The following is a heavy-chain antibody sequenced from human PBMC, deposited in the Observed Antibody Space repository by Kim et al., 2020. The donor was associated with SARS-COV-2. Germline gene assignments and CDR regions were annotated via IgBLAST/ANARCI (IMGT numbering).Heavy chain of an antibody. Sequence: SETLSHTCTVSGGSMSPYYWSWIRQPPGKGLEWIGHVYYSGSTTYNPSLKSRVTISLDTSKNQFSLRLTSVTAADTAIYFCARQTSSSPLYWFDPWGQGTLVTVSS. J-gene: IGHJ5*02. V-gene: IGHV4-59*13. CDR1: GGSMSPYY. CDR2: VYYSGST. D-gene: IGHD6-6*01. CDR3: ARQTSSSPLYWFDP.